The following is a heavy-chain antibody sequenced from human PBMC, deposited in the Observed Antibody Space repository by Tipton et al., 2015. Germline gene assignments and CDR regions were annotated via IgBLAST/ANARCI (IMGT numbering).Heavy chain of an antibody. D-gene: IGHD4-17*01. V-gene: IGHV4-39*01. CDR2: IYYSGGT. CDR3: ARLDYVERWFDP. Sequence: TLSLTCTVSGGSISSSSYYWGWIRQPPGKGLEWIGFIYYSGGTYYNPSLKSQVTISIDTSKNEFFLKLSSVSAADTAVYYCARLDYVERWFDPWGQGTLVTVSS. J-gene: IGHJ5*02. CDR1: GGSISSSSYY.